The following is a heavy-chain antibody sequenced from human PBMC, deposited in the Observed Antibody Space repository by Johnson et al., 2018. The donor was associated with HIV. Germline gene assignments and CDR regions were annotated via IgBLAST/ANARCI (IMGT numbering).Heavy chain of an antibody. CDR3: ARSYDDYVWGSYNTYYPGTPAVYAFDI. CDR1: GFTFSSYA. Sequence: QVQLVESGGGVVQPGRSLRLSCAASGFTFSSYAMHWVRQAPGKGLEWVAVISYDGSNKYYADSVKGRFTISRDNSKNTLYLQMNSLRAEDTAVYYCARSYDDYVWGSYNTYYPGTPAVYAFDIWGQGTMVTVSS. CDR2: ISYDGSNK. V-gene: IGHV3-30*04. J-gene: IGHJ3*02. D-gene: IGHD3-16*01.